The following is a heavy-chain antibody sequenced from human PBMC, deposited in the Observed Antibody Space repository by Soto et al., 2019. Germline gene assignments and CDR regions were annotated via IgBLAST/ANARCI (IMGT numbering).Heavy chain of an antibody. CDR3: AYYYDSSGYYRRDY. CDR1: GGTFSSYA. J-gene: IGHJ4*02. D-gene: IGHD3-22*01. CDR2: IIPIFGTA. V-gene: IGHV1-69*13. Sequence: ASVKVSCKASGGTFSSYAISWVRQAPGQGLEWMGGIIPIFGTANYAQKFQGRVTITADESTGTAYMELSSLRSEDTAVYYCAYYYDSSGYYRRDYWGQGTLVTVSS.